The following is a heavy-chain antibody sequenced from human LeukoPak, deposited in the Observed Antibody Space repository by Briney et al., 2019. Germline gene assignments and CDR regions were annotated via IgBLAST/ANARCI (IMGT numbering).Heavy chain of an antibody. Sequence: PSETLSLTCAVYGGSFSGYYWSWIRQPPGKGLEWIGEINHSGSTNYNPSLKSRVTISVDTSKNQFPLKLSSVTAADTAVYYCARLGYSYGSHYWGQGTLVTVSS. CDR2: INHSGST. D-gene: IGHD5-18*01. J-gene: IGHJ4*02. V-gene: IGHV4-34*01. CDR3: ARLGYSYGSHY. CDR1: GGSFSGYY.